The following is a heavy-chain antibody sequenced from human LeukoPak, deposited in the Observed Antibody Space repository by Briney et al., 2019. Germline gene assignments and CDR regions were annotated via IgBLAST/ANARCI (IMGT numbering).Heavy chain of an antibody. Sequence: SETLSLTCSVSGYSISSGYYWGWIRQPPGKGLEWIGSIYHGGSTYYNPSLRSRVIVSVDTSKNHFSLRMRSVTAADTAVYYCARVNSGSYRYVDYWGQGTLVTVSS. J-gene: IGHJ4*02. V-gene: IGHV4-38-2*02. CDR2: IYHGGST. CDR1: GYSISSGYY. D-gene: IGHD1-26*01. CDR3: ARVNSGSYRYVDY.